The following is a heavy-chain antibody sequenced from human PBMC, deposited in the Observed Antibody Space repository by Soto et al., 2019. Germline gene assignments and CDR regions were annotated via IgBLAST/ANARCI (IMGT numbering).Heavy chain of an antibody. J-gene: IGHJ4*02. CDR3: ARPGRLRYTSSFDY. CDR2: IYPGDFET. V-gene: IGHV5-51*01. CDR1: GYIFTNYW. Sequence: GESLKISCKGSGYIFTNYWIGWVRQMPGKGLEWMGIIYPGDFETRYSPSFQGQVTISADKSTSTAYLQWSSLKASDTAMYYCARPGRLRYTSSFDYWGQGTQVTVSS. D-gene: IGHD6-6*01.